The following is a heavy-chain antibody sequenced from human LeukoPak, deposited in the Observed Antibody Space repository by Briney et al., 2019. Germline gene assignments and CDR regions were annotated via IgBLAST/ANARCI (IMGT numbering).Heavy chain of an antibody. D-gene: IGHD3-10*01. J-gene: IGHJ4*02. CDR1: GFTFSDYY. V-gene: IGHV3-11*01. Sequence: GGSLRLSCAASGFTFSDYYMSWIRQAPGKGLEWVSYISSSGSTIYYADSVKGRFTISRDNAKNPLYLQMNSLRAEDTAVYYCARHHYYGSGSYYLSGDFDYWGQGTLVTVSS. CDR2: ISSSGSTI. CDR3: ARHHYYGSGSYYLSGDFDY.